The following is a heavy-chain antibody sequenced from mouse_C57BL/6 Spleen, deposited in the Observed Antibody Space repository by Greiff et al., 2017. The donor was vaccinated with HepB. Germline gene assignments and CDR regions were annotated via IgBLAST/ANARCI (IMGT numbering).Heavy chain of an antibody. D-gene: IGHD1-1*01. CDR1: GYTFTSYW. Sequence: EVQLQQSGTVLARPGASVKMSCKTSGYTFTSYWMHWVKQRPGQGLEWIGAIYPGNSDTSYNQKFKGKAKLTAVTSASTAYMELSSLTNEDSAVYYCTRGDYGSWCFDVWGTGTTVTVSS. CDR2: IYPGNSDT. V-gene: IGHV1-5*01. J-gene: IGHJ1*03. CDR3: TRGDYGSWCFDV.